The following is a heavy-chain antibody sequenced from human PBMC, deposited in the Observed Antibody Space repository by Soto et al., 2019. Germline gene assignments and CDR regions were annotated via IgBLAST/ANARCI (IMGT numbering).Heavy chain of an antibody. J-gene: IGHJ6*02. Sequence: GGSLRLSCAASGFTFSSYWMSWVRQAPGKGLERVANIKQDGSEKYYVDSAKGRFTISRDNAKNSLYLQMNSLRAEDTAVYYCASDTGTMVRAVIYPLNCYYYGRDIWGQGTRFTASS. D-gene: IGHD3-10*01. CDR3: ASDTGTMVRAVIYPLNCYYYGRDI. V-gene: IGHV3-7*01. CDR2: IKQDGSEK. CDR1: GFTFSSYW.